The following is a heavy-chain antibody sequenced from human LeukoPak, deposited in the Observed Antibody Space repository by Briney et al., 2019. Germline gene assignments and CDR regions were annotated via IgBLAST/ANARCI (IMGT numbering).Heavy chain of an antibody. V-gene: IGHV3-48*04. CDR3: ARRGTCTTATCYDAYYYYFLDV. CDR2: ISTSGTSI. CDR1: GFALSSYN. J-gene: IGHJ6*03. D-gene: IGHD2/OR15-2a*01. Sequence: GGSLRLSCAVSGFALSSYNMNWVRQAPGKGLEWISYISTSGTSIFYADSVKGRFTISRDNGKNSLYLQMDSLRAEDTAVYYCARRGTCTTATCYDAYYYYFLDVWGGGTTVTVSS.